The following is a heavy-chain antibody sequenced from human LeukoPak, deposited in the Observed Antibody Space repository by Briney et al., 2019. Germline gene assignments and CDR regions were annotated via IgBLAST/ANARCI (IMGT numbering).Heavy chain of an antibody. CDR2: ISGSGGST. D-gene: IGHD6-13*01. CDR1: GFSFSSYA. J-gene: IGHJ6*02. V-gene: IGHV3-23*01. CDR3: AKFWGAAGTLNYGMDV. Sequence: KPAGSLRLSCAASGFSFSSYAMSWVRQAPGKGLEWVSAISGSGGSTYYADSVKGRFTISRDNSKNTLYLQMNSLRAEDTAVYYCAKFWGAAGTLNYGMDVWGQGTMVTVSS.